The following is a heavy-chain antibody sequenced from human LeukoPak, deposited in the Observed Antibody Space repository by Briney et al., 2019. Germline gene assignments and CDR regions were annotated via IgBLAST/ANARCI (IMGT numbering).Heavy chain of an antibody. CDR2: IYYSGST. Sequence: SETLSLTCTVSGGSISSYYWSWLRQPPGKGLEWIGYIYYSGSTNYNPSLKSRVTISVDTSKNQFSLKLSSVTAADTAVYYCARHSLYGDYAFDIWGQGTMVTVSS. D-gene: IGHD4-17*01. V-gene: IGHV4-59*08. CDR1: GGSISSYY. CDR3: ARHSLYGDYAFDI. J-gene: IGHJ3*02.